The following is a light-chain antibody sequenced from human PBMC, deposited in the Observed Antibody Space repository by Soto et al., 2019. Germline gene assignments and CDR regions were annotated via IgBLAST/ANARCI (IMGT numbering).Light chain of an antibody. CDR2: EVS. CDR1: SSDIGGYDY. J-gene: IGLJ1*01. Sequence: QSVLTQPASVSGSPGQSITISCTGTSSDIGGYDYVSWYQQHPGKAPKLMIYEVSDRPSGVSNRFSGSKSGITASLTISGLQADDEAEYFCTSYASTNTYVFGTGTKLTVL. CDR3: TSYASTNTYV. V-gene: IGLV2-14*03.